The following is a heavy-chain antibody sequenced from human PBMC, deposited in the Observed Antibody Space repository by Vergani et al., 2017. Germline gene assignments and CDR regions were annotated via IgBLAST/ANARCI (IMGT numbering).Heavy chain of an antibody. Sequence: EVQLLESGGGLVQPGGSLRLSCAASGFTFSSYAMSWVRQAPGKGLEWVSAISGSGGSTYYADSVKGRFTISRDNSKNTLYLQMNSLRAEDTAVYYCAKDRRAVVTLFDAFDIWGQGTMVTVSS. CDR3: AKDRRAVVTLFDAFDI. V-gene: IGHV3-23*01. J-gene: IGHJ3*02. D-gene: IGHD4-23*01. CDR1: GFTFSSYA. CDR2: ISGSGGST.